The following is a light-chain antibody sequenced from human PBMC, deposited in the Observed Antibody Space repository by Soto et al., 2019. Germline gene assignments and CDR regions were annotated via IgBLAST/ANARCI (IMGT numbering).Light chain of an antibody. Sequence: DIQMTQSPSTLSASVGDRVTITCRASQSISSWLAWYQQKPGKAPKLLIYDASSLESGVPSRFSGSGSGTEFTLTISGLQADDFATYYCQQYNRVTCGGGTKVEIK. V-gene: IGKV1-5*01. CDR3: QQYNRVT. CDR1: QSISSW. CDR2: DAS. J-gene: IGKJ4*01.